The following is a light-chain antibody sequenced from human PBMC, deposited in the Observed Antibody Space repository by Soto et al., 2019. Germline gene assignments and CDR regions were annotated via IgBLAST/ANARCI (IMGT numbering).Light chain of an antibody. CDR2: SND. CDR3: AAWDDSLNGWV. V-gene: IGLV1-44*01. J-gene: IGLJ3*02. Sequence: QAVLTQPPSASGTPGQRVPISCSGSSSNIGTNTVNWYQQLPGTAPKLLIYSNDQRPSGVPDRFSGSKSGTSASLAISGLQSEDEADYYCAAWDDSLNGWVFGRGTKLTVL. CDR1: SSNIGTNT.